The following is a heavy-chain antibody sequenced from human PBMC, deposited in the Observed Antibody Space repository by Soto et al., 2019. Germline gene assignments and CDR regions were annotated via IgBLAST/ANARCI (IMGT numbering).Heavy chain of an antibody. J-gene: IGHJ6*02. D-gene: IGHD5-12*01. CDR1: GASISNAY. CDR2: IHSSGTF. V-gene: IGHV4-4*07. Sequence: LSLTCTVSGASISNAYWSWIRQAAGKRLEWIGRIHSSGTFNYNPSLKSRVSISRDTSKNQISLKLSSVTAADTAVYYCARDNIVSKGYGMDVWGQGTTVTVSS. CDR3: ARDNIVSKGYGMDV.